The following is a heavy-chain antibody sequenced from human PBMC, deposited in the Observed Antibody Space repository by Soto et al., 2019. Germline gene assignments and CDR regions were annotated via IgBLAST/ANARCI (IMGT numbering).Heavy chain of an antibody. J-gene: IGHJ4*02. CDR3: AKDDGGLWFVFHFDY. Sequence: GGSLRLSCAASGFTFSSYGMHWVRQAPGKGLEWVAVISYDGSNKYYADSVKGRFTISRDNSKNTLYLQMNSLRAEDTAVYYCAKDDGGLWFVFHFDYWGQGTLVTVSS. CDR2: ISYDGSNK. D-gene: IGHD3-10*01. CDR1: GFTFSSYG. V-gene: IGHV3-30*18.